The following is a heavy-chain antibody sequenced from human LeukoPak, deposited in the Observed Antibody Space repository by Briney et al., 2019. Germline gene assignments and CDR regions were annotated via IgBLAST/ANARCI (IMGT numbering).Heavy chain of an antibody. Sequence: GGSLRLSCAASGFTFSSYAMGWVRQAPGKGLGWGSAISGSGGRTYYADSVKGRFSISRDNYKNSLYLQMNSLRAEDTAVYYCAKGIDSSGYYPFDYWGQGTLVTVSS. CDR2: ISGSGGRT. D-gene: IGHD3-22*01. CDR1: GFTFSSYA. V-gene: IGHV3-23*01. J-gene: IGHJ4*02. CDR3: AKGIDSSGYYPFDY.